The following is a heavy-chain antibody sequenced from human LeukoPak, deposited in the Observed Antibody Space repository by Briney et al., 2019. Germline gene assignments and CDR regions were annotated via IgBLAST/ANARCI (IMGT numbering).Heavy chain of an antibody. J-gene: IGHJ6*03. CDR1: GYTFTSYG. Sequence: ASVKVSCKASGYTFTSYGISWVRQAPGQGLEWMGWISAYNGNTNYAQKLQGRVTMTTDTSTSTAYMELRSLRSDDTAVYYCARIVPQDYYYYMDVWGKGTTVTISS. D-gene: IGHD2-2*01. V-gene: IGHV1-18*01. CDR2: ISAYNGNT. CDR3: ARIVPQDYYYYMDV.